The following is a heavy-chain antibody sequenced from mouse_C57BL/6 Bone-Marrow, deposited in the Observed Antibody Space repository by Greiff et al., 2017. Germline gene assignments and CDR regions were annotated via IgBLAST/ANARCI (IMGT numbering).Heavy chain of an antibody. J-gene: IGHJ2*01. Sequence: QVQLQQPGAELVRPGSSVKLSCKASGYTFTSYWMDWVKQRPGQGLEWIGNIYPSDSETHYNQKFKDKATLTVDKSSSTAYMQLSSLTSEDSAVXYCARGLYAMDYWGQGTTLTVSS. CDR2: IYPSDSET. CDR1: GYTFTSYW. D-gene: IGHD1-1*01. V-gene: IGHV1-61*01. CDR3: ARGLYAMDY.